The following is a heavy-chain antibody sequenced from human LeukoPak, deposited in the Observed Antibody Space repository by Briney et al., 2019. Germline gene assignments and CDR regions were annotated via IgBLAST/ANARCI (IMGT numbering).Heavy chain of an antibody. J-gene: IGHJ3*02. Sequence: PGRSLRLSCAASGFTFSSYGMHWVRQAPGKGLEWVAVISYDGSNKYYADSVKGRFTIYRDNSKKTLYLQMNSLRAEDTAVYYCAKDLKSSGYGSHFDIWGQGTMVTVSS. V-gene: IGHV3-30*18. CDR3: AKDLKSSGYGSHFDI. D-gene: IGHD3-22*01. CDR2: ISYDGSNK. CDR1: GFTFSSYG.